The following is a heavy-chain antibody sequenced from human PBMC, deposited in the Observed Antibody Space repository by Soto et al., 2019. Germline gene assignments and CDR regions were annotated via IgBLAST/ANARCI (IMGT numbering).Heavy chain of an antibody. Sequence: QMQLVESGGGLVEPGGSLRLSCEASGFTFSHHYMSWIRQAPGKGLEWVSYISRSGTTIYYADSVRCRFTISRDNSKNSLYLQMDSLRAEDTAMYYCGRDPELWDENVATRPSTYYYGMDVWGQGTTVTVSS. V-gene: IGHV3-11*01. CDR3: GRDPELWDENVATRPSTYYYGMDV. CDR2: ISRSGTTI. J-gene: IGHJ6*02. D-gene: IGHD5-18*01. CDR1: GFTFSHHY.